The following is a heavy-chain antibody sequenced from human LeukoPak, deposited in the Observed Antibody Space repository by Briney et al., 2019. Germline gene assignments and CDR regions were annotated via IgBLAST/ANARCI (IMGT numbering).Heavy chain of an antibody. J-gene: IGHJ4*02. CDR3: AREGPSVTPYY. Sequence: AGGSLGLSCAASGFKFSSNWMSWVRQAPGKVLEWVANIKQDGSEKYYVDSVKGRFTISRDNAKNSLYLQMNSLRAEDTAVYYCAREGPSVTPYYWGQGTLVTVSS. CDR2: IKQDGSEK. CDR1: GFKFSSNW. V-gene: IGHV3-7*01. D-gene: IGHD4-17*01.